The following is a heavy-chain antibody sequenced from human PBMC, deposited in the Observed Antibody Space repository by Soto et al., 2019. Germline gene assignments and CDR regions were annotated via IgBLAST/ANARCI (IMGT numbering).Heavy chain of an antibody. D-gene: IGHD3-3*01. CDR1: GCSINSGGYY. J-gene: IGHJ4*02. V-gene: IGHV4-31*03. CDR3: ARAQTIFGIITVFDY. Sequence: TLSLTFTVSGCSINSGGYYWSWIRQHPGKGLEWIGYIYYSGSTYYNPSLKSRVTISIDTSKNQFSLKLSSVTAADTAVYYCARAQTIFGIITVFDYWGQGTLVTVSS. CDR2: IYYSGST.